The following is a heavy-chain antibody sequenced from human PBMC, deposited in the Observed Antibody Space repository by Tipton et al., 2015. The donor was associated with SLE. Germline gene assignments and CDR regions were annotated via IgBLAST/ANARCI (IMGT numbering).Heavy chain of an antibody. CDR3: AKDALPYFDY. D-gene: IGHD1-26*01. V-gene: IGHV3-33*06. CDR1: GFIFKTYA. J-gene: IGHJ4*02. Sequence: SLRLSCAASGFIFKTYAMHWVRQAPGKGLAWVAAIWYDGSNKYYADSVKGRFTISRDNSKNTLYLQMNSLRAEDTAVYYCAKDALPYFDYWGQGTLVTVSS. CDR2: IWYDGSNK.